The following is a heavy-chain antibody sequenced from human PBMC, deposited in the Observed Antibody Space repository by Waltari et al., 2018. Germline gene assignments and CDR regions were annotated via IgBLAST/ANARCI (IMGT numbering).Heavy chain of an antibody. Sequence: QVQLQESGPGLVQPSETLSLTCTISGGSINNYHWSWFRQPPGKGLEWIAYIYYTGSTNYNPSLRRRVTRSLDTSKNQFSLNRSAVTAADTAFYCCAGGEMANWVYFDYWGQGTLVTVSS. J-gene: IGHJ4*02. CDR1: GGSINNYH. V-gene: IGHV4-59*08. D-gene: IGHD1-1*01. CDR3: AGGEMANWVYFDY. CDR2: IYYTGST.